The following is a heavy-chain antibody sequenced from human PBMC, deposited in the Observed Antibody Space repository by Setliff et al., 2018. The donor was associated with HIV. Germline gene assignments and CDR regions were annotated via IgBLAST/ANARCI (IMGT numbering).Heavy chain of an antibody. CDR1: GFTFSNYW. V-gene: IGHV3-7*04. D-gene: IGHD3-10*01. CDR2: IKQDGSKK. Sequence: GYLRLSRVASGFTFSNYWMRWVRQAPGKGLEWVANIKQDGSKKYYVDSVKGRSTISRDNAKNSLYLQMNSLRAEDTAVYYCARGILLLFGELSLNDAFDVWGQGTMVTVSS. CDR3: ARGILLLFGELSLNDAFDV. J-gene: IGHJ3*01.